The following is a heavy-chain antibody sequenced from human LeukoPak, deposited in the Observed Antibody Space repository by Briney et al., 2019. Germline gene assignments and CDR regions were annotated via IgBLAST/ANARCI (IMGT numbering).Heavy chain of an antibody. Sequence: GGSLRLSCAASGFTFSSYTMNWVRQAPGKGLEWLSYITSSSSTIYYADSVKGRFTISRDNAKNSLYLQMNSLRGEDTAVYYCARDTVGAPDYWGQGTLVTVSS. V-gene: IGHV3-48*04. CDR1: GFTFSSYT. CDR2: ITSSSSTI. J-gene: IGHJ4*02. CDR3: ARDTVGAPDY. D-gene: IGHD1-26*01.